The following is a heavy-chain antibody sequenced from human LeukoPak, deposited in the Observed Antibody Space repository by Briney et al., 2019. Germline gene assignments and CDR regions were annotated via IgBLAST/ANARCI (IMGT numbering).Heavy chain of an antibody. CDR1: GGTFSSYA. J-gene: IGHJ4*02. D-gene: IGHD5-12*01. Sequence: ASVKVSCKSSGGTFSSYAISWVRQAPGQGLEWMGGIIPIFGTANYAQKFQGRVTITADESTSTAYMELSSLRSEDTAVYYCARAGIVATISYFDYWGQGTLVTVSS. CDR2: IIPIFGTA. CDR3: ARAGIVATISYFDY. V-gene: IGHV1-69*13.